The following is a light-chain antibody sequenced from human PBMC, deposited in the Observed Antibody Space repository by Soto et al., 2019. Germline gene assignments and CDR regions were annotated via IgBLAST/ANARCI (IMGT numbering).Light chain of an antibody. J-gene: IGKJ5*01. CDR2: GTT. Sequence: EIVLTQSPGTLSLSPGERATLSCRVSQSVSSSYLVWHQQKPGQAPRLVIYGTTNRAAGIPDRFSGSGSGTDFTLTISRLEPEDFAVFYCQHYDSLPITFGQGTRLEIK. CDR3: QHYDSLPIT. CDR1: QSVSSSY. V-gene: IGKV3-20*01.